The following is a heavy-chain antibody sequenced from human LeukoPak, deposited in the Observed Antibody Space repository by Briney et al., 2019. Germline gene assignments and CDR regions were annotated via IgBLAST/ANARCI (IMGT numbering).Heavy chain of an antibody. V-gene: IGHV3-48*01. D-gene: IGHD3-22*01. Sequence: GGSLRLSCAASGFTFSNYGVNWVRQSPGKGLEWVSYISSSGSTMYYADSVKGRFTISRDNSKNTLYLQMNSLRAEDTAVYYCAKDYYYDSSGYYSSFDYWGQGTLVTVSS. J-gene: IGHJ4*02. CDR1: GFTFSNYG. CDR2: ISSSGSTM. CDR3: AKDYYYDSSGYYSSFDY.